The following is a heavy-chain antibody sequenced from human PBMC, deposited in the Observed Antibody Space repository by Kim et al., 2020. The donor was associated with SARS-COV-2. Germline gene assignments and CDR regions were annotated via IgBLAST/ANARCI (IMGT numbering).Heavy chain of an antibody. Sequence: GGSLRLSCAASGFTFSSYAMHWVRQAPGKGLEWVAVISYDGSNKYYADSVKGRFTISRDNSKNTLYLQMNSLRAEDTAVYYCARDFDDYEGRGDVWGQGTTVTVSS. CDR2: ISYDGSNK. D-gene: IGHD4-17*01. CDR3: ARDFDDYEGRGDV. V-gene: IGHV3-30*04. J-gene: IGHJ6*02. CDR1: GFTFSSYA.